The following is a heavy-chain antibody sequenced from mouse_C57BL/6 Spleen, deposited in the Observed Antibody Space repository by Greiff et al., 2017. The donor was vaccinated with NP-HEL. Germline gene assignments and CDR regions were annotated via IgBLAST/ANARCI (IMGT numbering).Heavy chain of an antibody. V-gene: IGHV5-6*01. J-gene: IGHJ4*01. Sequence: EVQLQESGGDLVKPGGSLKLSCAASGFTFSSYGMSWVRQTPDKRLEWVATISSGGSYTYYPDSVKGRFTISRDNAKNTLYLQMSSLKSEDTAMYYCARGYGSPYAMDYWGQGTSVTVSS. CDR1: GFTFSSYG. D-gene: IGHD1-1*01. CDR3: ARGYGSPYAMDY. CDR2: ISSGGSYT.